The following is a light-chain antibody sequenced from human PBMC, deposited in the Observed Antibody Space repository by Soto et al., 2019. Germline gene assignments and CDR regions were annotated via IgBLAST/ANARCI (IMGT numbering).Light chain of an antibody. CDR3: QQYNNWPPGCT. V-gene: IGKV3-15*01. J-gene: IGKJ2*02. CDR2: GAS. Sequence: EIVMTQSPATLSVSPGERATLSCRASQSVSSNLAWYQQKPGQAPRLLIYGASTRATGIPARFSGSGSGTEFTLTISSLPSEDFAVYYCQQYNNWPPGCTFGQGTKLEIK. CDR1: QSVSSN.